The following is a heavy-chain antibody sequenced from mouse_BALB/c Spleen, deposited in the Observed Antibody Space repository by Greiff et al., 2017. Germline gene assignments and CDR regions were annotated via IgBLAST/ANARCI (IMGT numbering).Heavy chain of an antibody. CDR2: ISTYYGDA. V-gene: IGHV1S137*01. D-gene: IGHD2-1*01. CDR3: ARSRDGNYYYFDY. CDR1: GYTFTDYA. J-gene: IGHJ2*01. Sequence: QVQLQQSGAELVRPGVSVKISCKGSGYTFTDYAMHWVKQSHAKSLEWIGVISTYYGDASYNQKFKGKATMTVDKSSSTAYMELARLTSEDSAIYYCARSRDGNYYYFDYWGQGTTLTVSS.